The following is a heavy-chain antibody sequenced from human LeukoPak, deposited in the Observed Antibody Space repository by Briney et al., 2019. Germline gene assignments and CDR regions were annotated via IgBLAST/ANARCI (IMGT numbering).Heavy chain of an antibody. J-gene: IGHJ5*02. CDR3: AREGSNYYYDSSGYLNWSDP. D-gene: IGHD3-22*01. Sequence: SETLSLTCTVSGGSISSYYWSWIRQPAGEGLEWIGRTYTSGSTNYNPSLKSRVTMSVDTSKNQFSLKLSSVTAADTAVYYCAREGSNYYYDSSGYLNWSDPWGQGTLVTVSS. CDR1: GGSISSYY. V-gene: IGHV4-4*07. CDR2: TYTSGST.